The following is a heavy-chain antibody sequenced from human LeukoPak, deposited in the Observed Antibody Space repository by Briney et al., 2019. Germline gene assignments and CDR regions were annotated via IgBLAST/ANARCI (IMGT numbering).Heavy chain of an antibody. CDR3: ARAAIPIEGWFDP. J-gene: IGHJ5*02. D-gene: IGHD3-3*01. CDR1: GYTFPSYF. Sequence: ASVKVSCKASGYTFPSYFMHWVRQAPGQGLEWMGIINPTGGSTTYAQKFQGRVTMTRDTSTSTVYMELSSLRSDDTAVYYCARAAIPIEGWFDPWGQGTLVTVSS. V-gene: IGHV1-46*01. CDR2: INPTGGST.